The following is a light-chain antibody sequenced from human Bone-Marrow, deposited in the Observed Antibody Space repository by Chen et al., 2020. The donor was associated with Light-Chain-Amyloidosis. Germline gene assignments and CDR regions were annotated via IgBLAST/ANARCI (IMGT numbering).Light chain of an antibody. CDR3: QVWDRSSDRPV. CDR1: NIGSTS. CDR2: DDS. V-gene: IGLV3-21*02. Sequence: SYVLTQPSSVSVAPGQTATLACGGNNIGSTSVHWYQQTPGQASLLVVYDDSDRPSGIPERLSGSNSGNMATLTISRVEAGDEADYYCQVWDRSSDRPVFGGGTKLTVL. J-gene: IGLJ3*02.